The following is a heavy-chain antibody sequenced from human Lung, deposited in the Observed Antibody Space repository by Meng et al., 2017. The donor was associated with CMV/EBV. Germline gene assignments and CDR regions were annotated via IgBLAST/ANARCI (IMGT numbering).Heavy chain of an antibody. CDR3: AKGGRDQMELLPAVTFDP. CDR2: IDPNGGGT. J-gene: IGHJ5*02. Sequence: ASXXVSCKSSGYTFTGYYMHWVRQAPGQGLEWMGWIDPNGGGTKYAQKFQGRVTMTRDTSISTAYMEVRSLRSDDTAVYYCAKGGRDQMELLPAVTFDPWGHGTLVTVSS. CDR1: GYTFTGYY. V-gene: IGHV1-2*02. D-gene: IGHD1-7*01.